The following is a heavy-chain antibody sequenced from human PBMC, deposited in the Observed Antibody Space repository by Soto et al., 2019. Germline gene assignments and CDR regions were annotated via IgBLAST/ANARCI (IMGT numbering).Heavy chain of an antibody. CDR1: GFTFSSYW. CDR2: IKTDGSDT. J-gene: IGHJ3*01. CDR3: ARPRTSDSAYDL. V-gene: IGHV3-74*01. Sequence: EVQLVESGGGLVQPGGSLRLSCAASGFTFSSYWMHWVRQSPGKGLVWVSRIKTDGSDTHYADSVKGRFTISRDNTKNTLYLQVSILSDEDTAVYYGARPRTSDSAYDLWGQGTMVIVSS.